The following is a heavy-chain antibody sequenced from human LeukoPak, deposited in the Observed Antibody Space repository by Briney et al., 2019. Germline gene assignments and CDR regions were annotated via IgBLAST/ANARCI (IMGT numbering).Heavy chain of an antibody. CDR3: ASTIATRYFDY. V-gene: IGHV3-7*03. J-gene: IGHJ4*02. CDR1: GFTFSNYW. CDR2: IKEDGSEK. Sequence: GGSLRLSCVASGFTFSNYWMSWVRQAPGKGLEWVANIKEDGSEKYYVDSVKGRFTISRDNAKNSLYLQMNSLRAEDAAVYYCASTIATRYFDYWGQGTLVTVSS. D-gene: IGHD6-6*01.